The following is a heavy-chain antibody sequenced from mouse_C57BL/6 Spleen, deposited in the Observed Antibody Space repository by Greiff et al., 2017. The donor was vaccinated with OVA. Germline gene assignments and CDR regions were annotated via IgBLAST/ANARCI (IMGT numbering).Heavy chain of an antibody. V-gene: IGHV1-53*01. J-gene: IGHJ3*01. CDR2: INPSNGGT. CDR3: ARSASYDGYSFAY. Sequence: VQLQQSGTELVKPGASVKLSFKASGYTFTSYWMHWVKQRPGQGLEWIGNINPSNGGTNYNEKFKSKATLTVDKSSSTAYMQLSSLTSEDSAVYYCARSASYDGYSFAYWGQGTLVTVSA. CDR1: GYTFTSYW. D-gene: IGHD2-3*01.